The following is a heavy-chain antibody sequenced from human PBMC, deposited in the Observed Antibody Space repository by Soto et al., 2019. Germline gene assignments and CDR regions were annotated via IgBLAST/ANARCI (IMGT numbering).Heavy chain of an antibody. J-gene: IGHJ4*01. Sequence: GESLKISCKGSGYSFTSYWIGWVRQMPGKGLEWMGIIYPGDSDTRYSPSFQGQVTISAGKSISTAYLQWSSLKASDTAMYYCATPSIAAAGSWGYWGHGTLVTVSS. CDR2: IYPGDSDT. V-gene: IGHV5-51*01. CDR1: GYSFTSYW. D-gene: IGHD6-13*01. CDR3: ATPSIAAAGSWGY.